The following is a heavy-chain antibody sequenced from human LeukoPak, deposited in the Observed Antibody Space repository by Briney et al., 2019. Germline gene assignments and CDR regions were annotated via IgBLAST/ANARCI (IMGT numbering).Heavy chain of an antibody. J-gene: IGHJ4*02. CDR2: IGDDGRVK. V-gene: IGHV3-30*04. CDR1: GFTFNNYP. Sequence: GGSLRLSCATSGFTFNNYPMHWVRQAPGKGLEWVSVIGDDGRVKFHSDSVKGRFTISRDDSKNTLYLQMNSLRPEDTALYYCARDPKTGSPDYFDYWGQGTLVTVST. CDR3: ARDPKTGSPDYFDY. D-gene: IGHD3-10*01.